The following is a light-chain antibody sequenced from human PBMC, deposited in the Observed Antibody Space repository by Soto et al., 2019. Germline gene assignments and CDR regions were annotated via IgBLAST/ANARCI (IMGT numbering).Light chain of an antibody. CDR1: QTISSW. Sequence: DIQMTQSPSTLSGSVGDRVTITCRASQTISSWLAWYQQKPAKAPKLLIYKASTLKSGVPSRFSGSGSGTDFTLSISSLQTEDCATYYCQQSYSTPWTFGQGTKVDIK. V-gene: IGKV1-5*03. J-gene: IGKJ1*01. CDR3: QQSYSTPWT. CDR2: KAS.